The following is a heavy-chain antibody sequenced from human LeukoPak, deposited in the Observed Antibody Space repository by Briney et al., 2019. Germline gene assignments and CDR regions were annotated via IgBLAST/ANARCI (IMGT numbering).Heavy chain of an antibody. J-gene: IGHJ4*02. CDR2: ISSSSYI. V-gene: IGHV3-21*05. CDR3: ARAMDTAMVTYFDY. Sequence: GGSLRLSCAASGFTFSSYSMNWVRQAPGKGLEWVSYISSSSYIYYADSVKGRFTISRDNAKNSLYLQMNSLRAEDTAVYYCARAMDTAMVTYFDYWGQGTLVTVSS. CDR1: GFTFSSYS. D-gene: IGHD5-18*01.